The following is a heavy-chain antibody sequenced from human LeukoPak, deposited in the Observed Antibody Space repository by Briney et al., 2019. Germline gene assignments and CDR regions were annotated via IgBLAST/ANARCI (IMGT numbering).Heavy chain of an antibody. V-gene: IGHV3-23*01. Sequence: GGSLRLSCAASGFTFSSYAMSWVRQAPGKGLEWVSATSGSGGSTYYADSVKGRFTISRDNSKNTLYLQMNGLRAEDTAVYYCAKPITIFGVVINPLDYWGQGTLVTVSS. J-gene: IGHJ4*02. CDR2: TSGSGGST. D-gene: IGHD3-3*01. CDR3: AKPITIFGVVINPLDY. CDR1: GFTFSSYA.